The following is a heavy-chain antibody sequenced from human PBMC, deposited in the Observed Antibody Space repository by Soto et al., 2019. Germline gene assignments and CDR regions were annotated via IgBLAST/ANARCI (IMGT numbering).Heavy chain of an antibody. V-gene: IGHV4-31*03. CDR3: ASAGMTTVTTIDY. D-gene: IGHD4-17*01. Sequence: QVQLQESGPGLVKPSQTLSLTCTVSGGSISSGGYYWSWIRQHPGKGLEWIGYIYYSGSTYYTPSLTSRVTISVDTSKNQFSLKLSSVTAADTAVYYCASAGMTTVTTIDYWGQGTLVTVSS. CDR1: GGSISSGGYY. J-gene: IGHJ4*02. CDR2: IYYSGST.